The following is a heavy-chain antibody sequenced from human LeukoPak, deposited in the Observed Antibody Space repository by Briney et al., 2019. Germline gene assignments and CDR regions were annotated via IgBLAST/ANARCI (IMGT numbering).Heavy chain of an antibody. CDR1: SGSISSSSYY. CDR3: ARSPAQYATGWTNWFDP. CDR2: IYYSGST. D-gene: IGHD6-19*01. J-gene: IGHJ5*02. V-gene: IGHV4-39*01. Sequence: PSETLSLTCTVSSGSISSSSYYWGWIRQPPGKGLEWIGNIYYSGSTYYNPSLKSRVTISVDTSKNQFSLKLSSVTAADTAVYFCARSPAQYATGWTNWFDPWGQGILVTVSS.